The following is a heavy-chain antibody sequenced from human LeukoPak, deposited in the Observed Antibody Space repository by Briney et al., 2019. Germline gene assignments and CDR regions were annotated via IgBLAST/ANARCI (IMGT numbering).Heavy chain of an antibody. J-gene: IGHJ1*01. V-gene: IGHV3-7*03. CDR1: GFTFSSYA. D-gene: IGHD1-26*01. Sequence: GGSLRLSCAASGFTFSSYAMSWVRQAPGKGLEWVANIKQDGSEKYYVDSVKGRFTISRDNAKNSLYVQMNSLRVEDTDVYYCARGDQWDVAASSPNWGQGTLVTVS. CDR3: ARGDQWDVAASSPN. CDR2: IKQDGSEK.